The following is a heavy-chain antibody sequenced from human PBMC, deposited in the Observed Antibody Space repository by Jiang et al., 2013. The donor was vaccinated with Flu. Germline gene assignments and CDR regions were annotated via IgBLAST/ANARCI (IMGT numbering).Heavy chain of an antibody. J-gene: IGHJ4*02. D-gene: IGHD6-25*01. V-gene: IGHV6-1*01. CDR2: TYYRSKWYS. CDR3: ARGGIGDTAAIFHY. CDR1: GDSVSSNSAA. Sequence: SQTLSLTCAISGDSVSSNSAAWNWIRQSPSRGLEWLGRTYYRSKWYSDSAVSLRGRITINPDTSKNQFSLQLNSVTPEDTALYYCARGGIGDTAAIFHYWGQGTPVTVSS.